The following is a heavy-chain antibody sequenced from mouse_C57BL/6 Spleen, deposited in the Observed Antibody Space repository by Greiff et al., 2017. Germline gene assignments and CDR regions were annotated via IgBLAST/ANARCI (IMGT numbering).Heavy chain of an antibody. CDR3: ARDCPRDYYAMDY. J-gene: IGHJ4*01. V-gene: IGHV5-4*01. D-gene: IGHD3-3*01. CDR1: GFTFSSYA. Sequence: EVMLVESGGGLVKPGGSLKLSCAASGFTFSSYAMSWVRQTPEKRLEWVATISDGGSYTYYPDNVKGRFTISRDNAKNNLYLQMSHLKSEDTAMYYCARDCPRDYYAMDYWGQGTSVTVSS. CDR2: ISDGGSYT.